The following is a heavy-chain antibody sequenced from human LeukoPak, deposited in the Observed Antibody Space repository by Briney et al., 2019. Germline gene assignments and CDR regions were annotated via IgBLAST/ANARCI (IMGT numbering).Heavy chain of an antibody. CDR3: ASRYGSGSQYFDY. CDR2: IIPMFGIA. J-gene: IGHJ4*02. Sequence: GASVKVSCKASGGTFNNYAISWVRQAPGQGLEWTGRIIPMFGIANSAQKFQGRVTITADKSTSTAYMELSSLRSEDTAVYYCASRYGSGSQYFDYWGQGTLVTVSS. V-gene: IGHV1-69*04. CDR1: GGTFNNYA. D-gene: IGHD3-10*01.